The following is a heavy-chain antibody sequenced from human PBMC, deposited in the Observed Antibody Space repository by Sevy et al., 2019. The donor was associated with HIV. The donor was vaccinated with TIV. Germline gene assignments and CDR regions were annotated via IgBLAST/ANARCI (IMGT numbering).Heavy chain of an antibody. CDR3: ANHASDYDSSGYLERDAFDI. J-gene: IGHJ3*02. D-gene: IGHD3-22*01. V-gene: IGHV3-7*03. Sequence: GGSLRLSCAASGFTFSNYWMSWVRQAPGKGLEWVAHIKRDGSEKYYVDSVKGRFTISRDNAKNSLYLQMNSLRAEDTAVYYYANHASDYDSSGYLERDAFDIWGQGTMVTVSS. CDR1: GFTFSNYW. CDR2: IKRDGSEK.